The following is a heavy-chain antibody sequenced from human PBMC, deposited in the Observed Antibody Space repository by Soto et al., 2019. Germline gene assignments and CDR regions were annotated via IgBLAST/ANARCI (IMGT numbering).Heavy chain of an antibody. J-gene: IGHJ6*02. Sequence: SETLSLTCAVYGGSFSGYYWSWIRQPPGKGLEWIGEINHSGSTNYNPSLKSRVTISVDTSKNQCSLKLSSVTAADTAVYYCARFSLTTVTTRYYYYGMDVWGQGTTVTVSS. CDR1: GGSFSGYY. CDR2: INHSGST. CDR3: ARFSLTTVTTRYYYYGMDV. V-gene: IGHV4-34*01. D-gene: IGHD4-17*01.